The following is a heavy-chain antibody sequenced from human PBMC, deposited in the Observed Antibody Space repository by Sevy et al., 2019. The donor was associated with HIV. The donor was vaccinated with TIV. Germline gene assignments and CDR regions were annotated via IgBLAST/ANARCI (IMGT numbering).Heavy chain of an antibody. D-gene: IGHD4-17*01. CDR1: GFTFSSFG. J-gene: IGHJ4*01. CDR2: IWFDGSNT. Sequence: GGSLRLSCAASGFTFSSFGMHWVRQAPGKGLEWVAVIWFDGSNTYYADSVKGRFTISRDIAKNTLHLQMNSLRAEDTAVYYCASDLEFYDSGDYGPVLMPDIWGHGTLVTVSS. V-gene: IGHV3-33*01. CDR3: ASDLEFYDSGDYGPVLMPDI.